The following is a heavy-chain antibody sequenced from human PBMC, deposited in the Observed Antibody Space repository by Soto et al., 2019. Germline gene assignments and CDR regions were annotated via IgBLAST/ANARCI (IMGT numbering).Heavy chain of an antibody. CDR3: ASLRQWLPPKFAY. CDR1: GGSIISNRDFY. V-gene: IGHV4-39*01. J-gene: IGHJ4*01. CDR2: VYFTGDT. Sequence: PSETLSLTCTVSGGSIISNRDFYWGWIRQSPGEGLEWIASVYFTGDTYYNPSLKSRVTISVDTSKNQFYVRVNSVAAADTAVYYCASLRQWLPPKFAYWRHGILFTAS. D-gene: IGHD6-19*01.